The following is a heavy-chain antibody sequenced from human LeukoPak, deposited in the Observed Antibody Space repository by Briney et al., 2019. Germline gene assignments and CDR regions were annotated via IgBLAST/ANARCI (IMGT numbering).Heavy chain of an antibody. Sequence: SETLSLTCTVSGGSISSSSYYWGWIRQPPGKGLEWIGSIYYSGSTYYNPSLKSRVTISVDTSKNQFSLKLSSVTAADTAVYYCSKGDRKSDYWGQGTLVTVSS. CDR1: GGSISSSSYY. D-gene: IGHD3-16*01. CDR2: IYYSGST. J-gene: IGHJ4*02. CDR3: SKGDRKSDY. V-gene: IGHV4-39*01.